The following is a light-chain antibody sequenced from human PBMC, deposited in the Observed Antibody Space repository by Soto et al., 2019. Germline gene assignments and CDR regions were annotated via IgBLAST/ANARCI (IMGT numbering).Light chain of an antibody. CDR2: DVS. V-gene: IGLV2-14*03. Sequence: QSALTQPDSVSGSPGQSITISCTGSSSDVVDYNYVAWYQQHPDKAPKLMIFDVSSRPSGVSNRFSGSKSGSTASLTISGLQAEDEADYFCSSYSSSGTLYVFGTGTKVTVL. CDR1: SSDVVDYNY. J-gene: IGLJ1*01. CDR3: SSYSSSGTLYV.